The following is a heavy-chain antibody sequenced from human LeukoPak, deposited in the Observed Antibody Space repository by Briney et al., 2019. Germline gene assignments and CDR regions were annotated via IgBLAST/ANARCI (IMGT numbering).Heavy chain of an antibody. CDR2: IYTSGST. Sequence: SETLSLTCTVSGGSISSYYWSWIRQPAGKGLEWIGRIYTSGSTNYNPSLKSRVTMSVDTSKNQFSLKLSSVTAADTAVYSCAGGSGWYFWDDYWGQGTLVTVSS. CDR1: GGSISSYY. V-gene: IGHV4-4*07. D-gene: IGHD6-19*01. J-gene: IGHJ4*02. CDR3: AGGSGWYFWDDY.